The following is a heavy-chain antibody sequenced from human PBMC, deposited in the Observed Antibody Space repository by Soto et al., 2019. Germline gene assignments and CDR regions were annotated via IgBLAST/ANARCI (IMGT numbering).Heavy chain of an antibody. CDR1: GFTFSSYA. CDR2: ISGSGGST. CDR3: AKRSSLRFLEWLSYFDY. D-gene: IGHD3-3*01. Sequence: ESGGGLVQPGGSLRLSCAASGFTFSSYAMSWVRQAPGKGLEWVSAISGSGGSTYYADSVKGRFTISRDNSKNTLYLQMNSLRAEDTAVYYCAKRSSLRFLEWLSYFDYWGQGTLVTVSS. V-gene: IGHV3-23*01. J-gene: IGHJ4*02.